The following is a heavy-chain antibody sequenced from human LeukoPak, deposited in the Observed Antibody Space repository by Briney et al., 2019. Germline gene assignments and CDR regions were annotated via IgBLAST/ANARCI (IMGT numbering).Heavy chain of an antibody. Sequence: SEALSLTCAVYGGSFSGYYWSWIRQPPGKGLEWIGEINHSGSTNYNPSLKSRVTISVDTSKNQFSLKLSSVTAADTAVYYCARGTAFDPWGQGTLVTVSS. CDR1: GGSFSGYY. J-gene: IGHJ5*02. CDR3: ARGTAFDP. CDR2: INHSGST. V-gene: IGHV4-34*01.